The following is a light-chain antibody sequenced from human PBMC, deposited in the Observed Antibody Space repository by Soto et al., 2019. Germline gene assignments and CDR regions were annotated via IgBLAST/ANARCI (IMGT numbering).Light chain of an antibody. Sequence: QSVLTQPPSVSAAPGQKVTISCSGSSSNIGNNDVSWYQQLPVTAPKLLIYDSNKRPAGIADRFSRFKSGTSATLGITGLLTGDESDYYCGKWDSSLGVVFGGGTKLTVL. J-gene: IGLJ2*01. CDR1: SSNIGNND. V-gene: IGLV1-51*01. CDR2: DSN. CDR3: GKWDSSLGVV.